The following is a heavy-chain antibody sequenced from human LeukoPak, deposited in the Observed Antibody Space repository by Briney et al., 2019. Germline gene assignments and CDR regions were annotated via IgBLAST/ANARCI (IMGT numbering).Heavy chain of an antibody. CDR3: ARESTPYGGYAYYFDY. CDR1: GYTFTSYG. D-gene: IGHD5-12*01. Sequence: ASVTVSFKSSGYTFTSYGISWVRQGPGQGLEWMGWISGYSGSTNNAQKLQGRVTMTTDTSTSTAYMELRSLRSDDTAVYYCARESTPYGGYAYYFDYWGQGTLVTVSS. V-gene: IGHV1-18*01. J-gene: IGHJ4*02. CDR2: ISGYSGST.